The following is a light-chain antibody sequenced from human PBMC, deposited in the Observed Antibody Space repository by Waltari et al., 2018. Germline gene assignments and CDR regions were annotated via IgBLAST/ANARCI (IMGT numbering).Light chain of an antibody. J-gene: IGLJ2*01. Sequence: QSALTQPPSASGSPGQSVPISFTGTSRDVGGYKSVSWYQQHPGKAPRLIIYEVNRRPSGVPDRFSGSKSGNTASLTVSGLQAEDEADYYCSSYAVSNNLLFGGGTKLTVL. CDR3: SSYAVSNNLL. CDR1: SRDVGGYKS. V-gene: IGLV2-8*01. CDR2: EVN.